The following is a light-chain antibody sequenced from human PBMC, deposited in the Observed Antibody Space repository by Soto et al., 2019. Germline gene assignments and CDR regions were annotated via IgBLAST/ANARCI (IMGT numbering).Light chain of an antibody. CDR2: DVT. V-gene: IGLV2-8*01. CDR1: SGDVGGYDY. J-gene: IGLJ2*01. CDR3: SSYAGTDNLRI. Sequence: QSALTQPPSASGSPGQSVTISCTGTSGDVGGYDYVSWYQQRPGKAPRLMIYDVTKRPSGVPDCFSGSKSGNTASLTVSGLQAEDEADYYCSSYAGTDNLRIFGAGTKLTVL.